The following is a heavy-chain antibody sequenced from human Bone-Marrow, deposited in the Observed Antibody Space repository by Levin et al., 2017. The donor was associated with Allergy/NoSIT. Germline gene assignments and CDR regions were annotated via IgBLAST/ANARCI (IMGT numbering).Heavy chain of an antibody. J-gene: IGHJ3*01. Sequence: ASVKVSCIVSGFTFSDYSVYWVRLAPGKGLEWISSISSDSSDLYYADSVKGRFTISRDNAKNSLNLQVSSLRAEDTAVYHCVRGIIGDVRVAHKEAFDVWGQGTMVTVSS. CDR3: VRGIIGDVRVAHKEAFDV. V-gene: IGHV3-21*01. CDR2: ISSDSSDL. D-gene: IGHD2/OR15-2a*01. CDR1: GFTFSDYS.